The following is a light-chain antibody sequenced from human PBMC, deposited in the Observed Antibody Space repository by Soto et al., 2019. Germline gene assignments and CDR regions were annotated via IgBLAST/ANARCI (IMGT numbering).Light chain of an antibody. J-gene: IGKJ1*01. CDR3: QQYNNWTPYRT. CDR1: QSVSSN. V-gene: IGKV3-15*01. Sequence: EIVMTQSPATLSVSPGERATLCCRASQSVSSNLAWYQQKPGQAPRLLIYGASTRSTGIPARFSGSGSGTEFTLTCSCLQSADFAIYFWQQYNNWTPYRTCGQGTKVEIK. CDR2: GAS.